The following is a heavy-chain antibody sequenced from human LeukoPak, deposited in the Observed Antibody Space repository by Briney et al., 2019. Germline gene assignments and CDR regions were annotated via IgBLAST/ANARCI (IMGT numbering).Heavy chain of an antibody. CDR3: VSSDDTSGYFLY. CDR1: GYTLTNYP. V-gene: IGHV7-4-1*02. Sequence: ASVKVSCKTSGYTLTNYPINWVRQAPGQGLEWMGWVNTNTGNPTYAQGLTGRFVFSSDTSVSTAYLQISSLKAEDTAVYYCVSSDDTSGYFLYWGQGTLVTVSS. D-gene: IGHD3-22*01. J-gene: IGHJ4*02. CDR2: VNTNTGNP.